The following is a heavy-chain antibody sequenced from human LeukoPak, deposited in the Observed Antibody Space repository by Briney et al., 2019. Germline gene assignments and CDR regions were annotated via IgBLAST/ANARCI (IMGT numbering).Heavy chain of an antibody. CDR3: ARDATGIAVAGHFDY. V-gene: IGHV4-39*07. D-gene: IGHD6-19*01. J-gene: IGHJ4*02. Sequence: SETLSLTCTVSGGSISSSSYYWGWIRQPPGKGLEWIGSIYYSGSTYYNPSLKSRVTISVDTSKNQFSLKLSSVTAADTAVYYCARDATGIAVAGHFDYWGQGTLVTVSS. CDR2: IYYSGST. CDR1: GGSISSSSYY.